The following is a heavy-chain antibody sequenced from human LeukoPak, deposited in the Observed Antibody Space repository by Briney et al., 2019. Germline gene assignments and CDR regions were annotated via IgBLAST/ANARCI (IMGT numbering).Heavy chain of an antibody. Sequence: SETLSLTCAVYGGSFSGYYWSWIRQPPGKGLEWIGEINHSGSTNYNPSLKSRVTISVDTSKNQFSLKLTSVTAADTAVYYCARRTGRYSSWFDPWGQGTLVTVSS. CDR3: ARRTGRYSSWFDP. J-gene: IGHJ5*02. CDR2: INHSGST. V-gene: IGHV4-34*01. CDR1: GGSFSGYY. D-gene: IGHD5-18*01.